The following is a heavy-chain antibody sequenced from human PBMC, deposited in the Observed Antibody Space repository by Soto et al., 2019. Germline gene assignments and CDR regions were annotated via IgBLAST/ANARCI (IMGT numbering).Heavy chain of an antibody. CDR2: IRSKAYGGTT. CDR3: TRGPYGDYVFDY. Sequence: RLSCTASGFTFGDYAMSWFRQSPGKGLEWVGLIRSKAYGGTTEYAASVKGRFTISRDDSKSIAYLQMNSLKTEDTAVYYCTRGPYGDYVFDYWGQGTLVTVSS. V-gene: IGHV3-49*03. D-gene: IGHD4-17*01. CDR1: GFTFGDYA. J-gene: IGHJ4*02.